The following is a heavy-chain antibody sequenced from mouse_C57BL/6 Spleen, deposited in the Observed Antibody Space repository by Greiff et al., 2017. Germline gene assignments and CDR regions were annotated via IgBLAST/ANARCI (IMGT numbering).Heavy chain of an antibody. Sequence: QVQLQQSGAELVKPGASVKLSCKASGYTFTSYWMHWVKQRPGQGLEWIGMIHPNSGSTNYNEKFKSKATLTVDKSSSTAYMQLSSLTSEDSAVYYCARGDGSSWYFDVWGTGTTVTVSS. CDR1: GYTFTSYW. J-gene: IGHJ1*03. V-gene: IGHV1-64*01. D-gene: IGHD1-1*01. CDR3: ARGDGSSWYFDV. CDR2: IHPNSGST.